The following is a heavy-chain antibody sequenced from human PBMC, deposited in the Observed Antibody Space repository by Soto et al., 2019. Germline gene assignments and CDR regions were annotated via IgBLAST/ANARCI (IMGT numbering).Heavy chain of an antibody. V-gene: IGHV3-48*03. J-gene: IGHJ6*02. CDR1: GFTFSTYA. CDR3: ARYYSNLLHGMDV. Sequence: PGGSLRLSCEASGFTFSTYAMSWVRQAPGKGLEWVSYISSSGSTIYYADSVKGRFTISRDNAKNSLYLQMNSLRAEDTAVYYCARYYSNLLHGMDVWGQGTTVTVSS. D-gene: IGHD4-4*01. CDR2: ISSSGSTI.